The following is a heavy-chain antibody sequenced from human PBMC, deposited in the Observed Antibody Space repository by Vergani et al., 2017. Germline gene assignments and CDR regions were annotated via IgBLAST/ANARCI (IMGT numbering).Heavy chain of an antibody. D-gene: IGHD6-6*01. CDR3: AKGTTISIAARGAFDI. J-gene: IGHJ3*02. CDR1: GFTFSSYA. V-gene: IGHV3-23*01. CDR2: ISGSGGST. Sequence: EVQLLESGGGLVQPGGSLSLSWAASGFTFSSYAMSWVRQAPGKGLEWVSAISGSGGSTYYADPVKGRFTISRDNSKNTLYLQMNSLRAEDTAVYYCAKGTTISIAARGAFDIWGQGTMVTVSS.